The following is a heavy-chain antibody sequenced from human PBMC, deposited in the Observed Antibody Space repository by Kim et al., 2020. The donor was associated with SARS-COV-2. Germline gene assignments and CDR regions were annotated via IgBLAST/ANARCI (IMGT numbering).Heavy chain of an antibody. CDR3: AKDGLRFLEWFDHYYYYYGMDV. Sequence: GGSLRLSCAASGFTFSSYAMSWVRQAPGKGLEWVSAISGSGGSTYYADSVKGRFTISRDNSKNTLYLQMNSLRAEDTAVYYCAKDGLRFLEWFDHYYYYYGMDVWGHGTTVSASS. V-gene: IGHV3-23*01. CDR1: GFTFSSYA. J-gene: IGHJ6*02. CDR2: ISGSGGST. D-gene: IGHD3-3*01.